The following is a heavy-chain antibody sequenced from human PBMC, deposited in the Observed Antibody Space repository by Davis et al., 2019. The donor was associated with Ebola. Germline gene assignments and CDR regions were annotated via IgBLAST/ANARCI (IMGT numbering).Heavy chain of an antibody. J-gene: IGHJ4*02. Sequence: GGSLRLSCAFSGFTVSIYSTTCPRVFPLNVLESASYSSSTFRTLYYADSVKCRFTISRDNTKYILELKRNNLRTEDTVVYNCARDPIGNTEDMDYWGQGTLVTVSS. D-gene: IGHD2-2*02. CDR1: GFTVSIYS. V-gene: IGHV3-48*01. CDR2: SSSTFRTL. CDR3: ARDPIGNTEDMDY.